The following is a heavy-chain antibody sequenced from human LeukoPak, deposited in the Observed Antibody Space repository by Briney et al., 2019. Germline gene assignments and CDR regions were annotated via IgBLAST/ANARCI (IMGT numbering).Heavy chain of an antibody. J-gene: IGHJ3*02. CDR2: IYYSGST. D-gene: IGHD6-6*01. Sequence: SETLSLTCTVSGGSISSSSYYWGWIRQPPGKGLEWIGSIYYSGSTYYNPSLKSRVTISVDTSKNQFSLKLSSVTAADTAVYYCASRPRKGAFDIRGQGTMVTVSS. CDR3: ASRPRKGAFDI. CDR1: GGSISSSSYY. V-gene: IGHV4-39*01.